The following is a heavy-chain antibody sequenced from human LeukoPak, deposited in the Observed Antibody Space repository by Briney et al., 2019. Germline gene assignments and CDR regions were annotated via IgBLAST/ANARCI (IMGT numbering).Heavy chain of an antibody. V-gene: IGHV1-69*04. CDR2: IIPILGIA. CDR3: ARDRSGYNPEYFQH. J-gene: IGHJ1*01. Sequence: SVKVSYKASGGTFSSYTISWVRQAPGQGLEWMGRIIPILGIANYAQKFQGRVTITADKSTSTAYMELSSLRSEDTAVYYCARDRSGYNPEYFQHWGQGTLVTVSS. D-gene: IGHD3-22*01. CDR1: GGTFSSYT.